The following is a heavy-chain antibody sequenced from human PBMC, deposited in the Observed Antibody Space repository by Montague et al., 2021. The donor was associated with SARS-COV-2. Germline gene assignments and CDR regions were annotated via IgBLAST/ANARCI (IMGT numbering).Heavy chain of an antibody. CDR1: GDSISSGTHY. V-gene: IGHV4-61*02. CDR3: ARGPKAAGKAFYYYYGMDV. J-gene: IGHJ6*02. CDR2: IYSSGST. Sequence: TLSLTCTVSGDSISSGTHYWSWIRQPAGKGLEWIGRIYSSGSTSYNPPLKSRVTISVDTSKNQFSLKLSSVTAADTAVYYCARGPKAAGKAFYYYYGMDVWGQGTTVTVSS. D-gene: IGHD6-13*01.